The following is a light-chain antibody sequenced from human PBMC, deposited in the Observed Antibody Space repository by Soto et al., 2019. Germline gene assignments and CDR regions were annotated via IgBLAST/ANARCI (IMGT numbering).Light chain of an antibody. CDR1: SSDVGGYNY. Sequence: QLVLTQPASVSGSPGQSITISCTGTSSDVGGYNYVSWYQQHPAKAPKLMIYDVSNRPSGVSNRFSGSRSGNTASLTISGLQAEDEADYYCSSYTSSSTLVFGGGTKLTVL. J-gene: IGLJ2*01. CDR2: DVS. CDR3: SSYTSSSTLV. V-gene: IGLV2-14*01.